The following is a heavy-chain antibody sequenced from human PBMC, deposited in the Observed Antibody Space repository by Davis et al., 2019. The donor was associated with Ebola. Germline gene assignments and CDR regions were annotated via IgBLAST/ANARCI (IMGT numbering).Heavy chain of an antibody. V-gene: IGHV3-11*04. Sequence: GESLKISCAASGFTFSDYYMSWIRQAPGKGLEWVSYISSSGSTIYYADSVKGRFTISRDNAKNSLYLQMNSLRDEDTAVYYCASDTYYYDSSGDDAFDIWGQGTMATVSS. D-gene: IGHD3-22*01. J-gene: IGHJ3*02. CDR2: ISSSGSTI. CDR3: ASDTYYYDSSGDDAFDI. CDR1: GFTFSDYY.